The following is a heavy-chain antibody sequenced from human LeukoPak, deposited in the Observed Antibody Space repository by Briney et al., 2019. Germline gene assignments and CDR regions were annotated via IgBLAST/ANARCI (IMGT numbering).Heavy chain of an antibody. V-gene: IGHV4-4*07. CDR2: IYSTRST. J-gene: IGHJ4*02. CDR1: GGSISSYY. CDR3: ARQIASAGTAGFDF. Sequence: WEPLSLPCTVSGGSISSYYWSWIRQPAGKGLEWIGRIYSTRSTNYNPSLKSRVTMSVDTSKNQFSLKLRSVTATDTAVYYCARQIASAGTAGFDFWGQGALVTVSS. D-gene: IGHD6-13*01.